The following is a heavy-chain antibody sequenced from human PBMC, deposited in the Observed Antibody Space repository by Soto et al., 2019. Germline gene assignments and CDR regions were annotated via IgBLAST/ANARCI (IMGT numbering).Heavy chain of an antibody. D-gene: IGHD3-10*01. CDR3: AKGKSTGDIDWFDP. CDR1: GFTLQNYA. J-gene: IGHJ5*02. V-gene: IGHV3-23*01. Sequence: GGPLRLSCTASGFTLQNYAMAWVRQAPGKGLEWVSTLIGGHYGTAYSYSVKGRFTVSRDNSKNCLYLQMNSLGVEDTAMYFCAKGKSTGDIDWFDPWGQGSLVTVSS. CDR2: LIGGHYGT.